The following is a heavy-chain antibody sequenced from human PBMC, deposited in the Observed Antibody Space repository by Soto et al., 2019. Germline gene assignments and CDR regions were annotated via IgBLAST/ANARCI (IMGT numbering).Heavy chain of an antibody. D-gene: IGHD6-6*01. Sequence: ASVKVSCKASGGTFSSYAISCVRQAPGQGLEWMGGIIPIFGTANYAQKFQGRVTITADESTSTAYMELSSLRSEDTAVYYCARNEQLVPDAFDIWGQGTMVTVSS. CDR1: GGTFSSYA. V-gene: IGHV1-69*13. J-gene: IGHJ3*02. CDR3: ARNEQLVPDAFDI. CDR2: IIPIFGTA.